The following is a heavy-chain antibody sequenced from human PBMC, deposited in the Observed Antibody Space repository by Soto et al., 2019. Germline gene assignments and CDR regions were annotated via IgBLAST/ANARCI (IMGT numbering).Heavy chain of an antibody. CDR1: GGTVSSYA. CDR2: IIPIFGTA. V-gene: IGHV1-69*06. D-gene: IGHD3-22*01. J-gene: IGHJ4*02. CDR3: AAYDSIAWKFDY. Sequence: SVKVSCKASGGTVSSYAISWVRQAPGQGLEWMGGIIPIFGTANYAQKFQGRVTITADKSTSTAYMELSSPRSEDTAVYYCAAYDSIAWKFDYWGQGTLVTVSS.